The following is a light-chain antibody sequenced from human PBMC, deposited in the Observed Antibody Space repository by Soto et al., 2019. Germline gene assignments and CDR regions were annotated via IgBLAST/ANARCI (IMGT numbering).Light chain of an antibody. V-gene: IGKV1-39*01. Sequence: DIQMTQSPSSLSSSVGDIVTITCRAIQNIRNYLNCYQQKPGKAPKLLIYMAFTLQSGVPSRFSGSGSGTDFTLTISSLQPEDFASYYCQQSYSAPITFGQGTRLEI. CDR2: MAF. CDR3: QQSYSAPIT. J-gene: IGKJ5*01. CDR1: QNIRNY.